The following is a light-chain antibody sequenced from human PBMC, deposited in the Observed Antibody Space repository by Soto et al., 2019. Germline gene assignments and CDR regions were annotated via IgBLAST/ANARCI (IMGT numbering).Light chain of an antibody. V-gene: IGKV4-1*01. Sequence: DIVMTQSPDSLAVSLGERATINCKSSQSVLYSSNNKNYLAWFQQKPRQPPKLLIYWASTRESGVPDRFSGSGSGTDFTLTISSLQAEDVAVYYCQQYYSTRKTFGQGTKVDIK. CDR3: QQYYSTRKT. CDR2: WAS. J-gene: IGKJ1*01. CDR1: QSVLYSSNNKNY.